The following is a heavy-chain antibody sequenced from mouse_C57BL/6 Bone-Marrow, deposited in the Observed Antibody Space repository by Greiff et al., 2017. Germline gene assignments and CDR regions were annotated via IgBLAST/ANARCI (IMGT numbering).Heavy chain of an antibody. CDR3: ASADYYGSSPFAY. J-gene: IGHJ3*01. CDR2: INPNNGGT. V-gene: IGHV1-18*01. CDR1: GYTFTDYN. Sequence: DVKLQESGPELVKPGASVKIPCKASGYTFTDYNMDWVKQSHGKSLEWIGDINPNNGGTIYNQKFKGKATLTVDKSSSTAYMELRSLTSEDTAVYYCASADYYGSSPFAYWGQGTLVTVSA. D-gene: IGHD1-1*01.